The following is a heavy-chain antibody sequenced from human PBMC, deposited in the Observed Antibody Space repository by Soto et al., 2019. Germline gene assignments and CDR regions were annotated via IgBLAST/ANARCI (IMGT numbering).Heavy chain of an antibody. D-gene: IGHD2-21*02. CDR2: INAGNGNT. Sequence: GASVKVSCKASEYTFTTYAIHSVRQAPGQRLEWMGWINAGNGNTKYSQKFQGRVTITRDTSASTAYMELSSLRSEDTAVYYCARSIVMVTALDYWGQGTLVTVSS. V-gene: IGHV1-3*01. CDR1: EYTFTTYA. J-gene: IGHJ4*02. CDR3: ARSIVMVTALDY.